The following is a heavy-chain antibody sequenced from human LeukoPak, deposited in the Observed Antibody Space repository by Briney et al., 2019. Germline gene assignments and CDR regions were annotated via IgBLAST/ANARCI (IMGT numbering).Heavy chain of an antibody. J-gene: IGHJ6*02. CDR1: GYTLTSYD. CDR2: MNPNSGNT. V-gene: IGHV1-8*01. D-gene: IGHD2-2*01. CDR3: ARGHPVGTSWPYYYYYYGMDV. Sequence: ASVKVSCKASGYTLTSYDINWVRQATGQGLEWMGWMNPNSGNTGYAQKFQGRVTMTRNTSISTAYMELSSLRSEDTAVYYRARGHPVGTSWPYYYYYYGMDVWGQGTTVTVSS.